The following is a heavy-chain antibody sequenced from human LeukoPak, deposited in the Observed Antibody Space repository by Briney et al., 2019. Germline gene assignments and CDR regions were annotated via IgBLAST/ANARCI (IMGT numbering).Heavy chain of an antibody. D-gene: IGHD3-3*01. CDR3: VKDSSYDFWSGYYKGFDN. CDR2: ISRDGGRT. Sequence: PGGSLRLSCAASGFTSGFTFDDYGMNWVRQVPEKGLEWVSGISRDGGRTGYADSVHGRFTISRYNSRNSLHLQMNSIRVEDTAFYYCVKDSSYDFWSGYYKGFDNWGKGTLVTVSS. J-gene: IGHJ4*02. CDR1: GFTSGFTFDDYG. V-gene: IGHV3-20*04.